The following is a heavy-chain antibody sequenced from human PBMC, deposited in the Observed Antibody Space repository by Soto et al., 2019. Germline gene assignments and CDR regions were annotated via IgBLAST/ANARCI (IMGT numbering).Heavy chain of an antibody. CDR2: IILIFGTA. CDR3: ARREIVVVVAATKFYYYGMAV. V-gene: IGHV1-69*12. J-gene: IGHJ6*04. Sequence: QVQLVQSGAEVTKPGSSVKVSCKASGGTFSSYAISWVRQAPGQGLEWMGGIILIFGTANYAQKFQGRVTSTADESTSTAYMELSSLRSEDKAVYYCARREIVVVVAATKFYYYGMAVWGEGTTVTVSS. CDR1: GGTFSSYA. D-gene: IGHD2-15*01.